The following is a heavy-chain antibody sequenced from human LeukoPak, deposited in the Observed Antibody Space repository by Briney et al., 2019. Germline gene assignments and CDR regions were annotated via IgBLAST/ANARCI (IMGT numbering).Heavy chain of an antibody. D-gene: IGHD3-3*01. V-gene: IGHV1-2*02. CDR1: GYTFTGYH. J-gene: IGHJ5*02. CDR3: ARDRIGGTIFGVAMYNWFDP. CDR2: INSYSGDT. Sequence: ASVKVSCKASGYTFTGYHMHWVRQAPGQGLEWMGWINSYSGDTNYAQKFQGRVTMARDTSISTAYMELSRLRSDDTAVYYCARDRIGGTIFGVAMYNWFDPWGQGTLVTVSS.